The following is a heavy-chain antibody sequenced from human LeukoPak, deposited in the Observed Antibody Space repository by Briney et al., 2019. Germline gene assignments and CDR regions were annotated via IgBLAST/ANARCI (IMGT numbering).Heavy chain of an antibody. CDR1: GFTFSSYA. V-gene: IGHV3-23*01. CDR3: AKDRSSGYYYEVGDY. D-gene: IGHD3-22*01. J-gene: IGHJ4*02. Sequence: PGGSLRLSCAASGFTFSSYAMSWVHQAPGKGLEWVSAISGSGGSTYYADSVKGRFTISRDNSKNTLYLQMNSLRAEDTAVYYCAKDRSSGYYYEVGDYWGQGTLVTVSS. CDR2: ISGSGGST.